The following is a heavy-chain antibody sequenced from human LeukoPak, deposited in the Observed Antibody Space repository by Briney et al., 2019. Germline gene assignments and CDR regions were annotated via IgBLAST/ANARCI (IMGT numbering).Heavy chain of an antibody. V-gene: IGHV1-18*01. J-gene: IGHJ6*03. CDR3: ARLQFGGSTSRKYYYYMDF. D-gene: IGHD5-24*01. CDR1: GYIFINYG. CDR2: ISVHNGDT. Sequence: ASVKVSRKPSGYIFINYGTSCVPQAPGQGLEWMGWISVHNGDTDYAQKLQGRVTMTTDTSTSTVYMELRSLRSDDTAVYYCARLQFGGSTSRKYYYYMDFWGKGTTVTVSS.